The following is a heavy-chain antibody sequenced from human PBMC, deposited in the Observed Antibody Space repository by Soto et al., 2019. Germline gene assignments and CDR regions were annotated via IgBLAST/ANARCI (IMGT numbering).Heavy chain of an antibody. J-gene: IGHJ5*02. CDR3: ARAGT. CDR2: ITPISGTT. V-gene: IGHV1-69*01. Sequence: QVQLVQSGAEVKKPGSSMKVSCKVSGGTFRSYAINWVRQAPGQGLEWMGGITPISGTTNYAQKFQGRVTITADESTSTAYMDLSSLRYEDAAVYYCARAGTWGQGSPVTVSS. CDR1: GGTFRSYA.